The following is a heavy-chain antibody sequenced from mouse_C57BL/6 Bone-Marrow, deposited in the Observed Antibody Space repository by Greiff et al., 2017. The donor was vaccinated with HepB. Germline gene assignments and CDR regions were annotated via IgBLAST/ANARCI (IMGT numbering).Heavy chain of an antibody. CDR2: IRLKSDNYAT. V-gene: IGHV6-3*01. Sequence: EVKVEESGGGFVQPGGSMKLSCVASGFTFSNYWMNWVRQSPEQGLEWVAQIRLKSDNYATHYAEPVKGTFTISRDDSKSSVYLQMSNLRAEDTVIYYCTGPFYDGYRWFAYWGQGTLVTVSA. CDR1: GFTFSNYW. CDR3: TGPFYDGYRWFAY. J-gene: IGHJ3*01. D-gene: IGHD2-3*01.